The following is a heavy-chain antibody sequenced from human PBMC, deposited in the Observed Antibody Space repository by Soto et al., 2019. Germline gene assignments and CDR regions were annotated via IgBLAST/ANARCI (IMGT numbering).Heavy chain of an antibody. CDR3: ARDHKIRGVYPDAFDI. D-gene: IGHD3-10*01. CDR2: IKQDGSEK. Sequence: GGSLRLSCADSGFTFSSYWMSWVRQAPGKGLEWVANIKQDGSEKYYVDFVKGRFTISRDNAKNSLYLQMNSLRAEDTAVYYCARDHKIRGVYPDAFDIWGQGTMVTVSS. J-gene: IGHJ3*02. CDR1: GFTFSSYW. V-gene: IGHV3-7*01.